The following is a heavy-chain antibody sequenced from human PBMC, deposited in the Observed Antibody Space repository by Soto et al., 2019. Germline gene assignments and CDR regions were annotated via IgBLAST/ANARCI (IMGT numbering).Heavy chain of an antibody. CDR1: GFTFSSYG. V-gene: IGHV3-33*01. Sequence: QVQLVESGGGVVQPGRSLRLSCAASGFTFSSYGMHWVRQAPGKGLEWVAVIWYDGSNKYYADSVKGRFTISRDNSKNTRYLQMNSLRAEDTAVYYCAREGIVDTAMAFDYWGQGTLVTVSS. CDR3: AREGIVDTAMAFDY. J-gene: IGHJ4*02. CDR2: IWYDGSNK. D-gene: IGHD5-18*01.